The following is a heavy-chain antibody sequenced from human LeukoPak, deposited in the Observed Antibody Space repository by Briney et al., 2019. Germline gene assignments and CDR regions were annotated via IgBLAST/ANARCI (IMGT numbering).Heavy chain of an antibody. CDR2: TYYSGSA. CDR1: GGSISSSSYY. V-gene: IGHV4-39*01. J-gene: IGHJ4*02. D-gene: IGHD3-22*01. Sequence: PSETLSLTCTVSGGSISSSSYYWGWIRQPPGKGLEWIGSTYYSGSAYYNPSLKSRVTISVDTSQNQFSLKLSSVTAADTAVYYCARRNYYDSSGYVSVEWSQGTLVTVSS. CDR3: ARRNYYDSSGYVSVE.